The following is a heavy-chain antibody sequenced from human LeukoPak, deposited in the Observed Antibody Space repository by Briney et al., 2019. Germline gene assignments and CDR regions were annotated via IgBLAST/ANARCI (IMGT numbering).Heavy chain of an antibody. D-gene: IGHD4-11*01. J-gene: IGHJ5*02. CDR2: IYTRGST. V-gene: IGHV4-61*02. CDR3: ARADYSNYRWFDP. Sequence: SQTLSLTCTVSGGSISSGSYYWSWIRQPAGKGLEWIGRIYTRGSTNYNPSLKSRVTISVDTSKNQFSLKLSSVTPADTAVYYCARADYSNYRWFDPWGQGTLVTVSS. CDR1: GGSISSGSYY.